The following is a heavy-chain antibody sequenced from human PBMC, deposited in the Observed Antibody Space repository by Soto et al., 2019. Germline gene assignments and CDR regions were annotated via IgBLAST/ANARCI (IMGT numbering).Heavy chain of an antibody. CDR3: ATDQTDSGGYSDY. J-gene: IGHJ4*02. D-gene: IGHD2-15*01. V-gene: IGHV3-33*01. CDR2: IWNDGSHA. CDR1: GFPFRSYG. Sequence: XVCLRLSCEGSGFPFRSYGIQWVRQAPGKGLEWLGLIWNDGSHAYYADSVKGRFTISRDNSKNTVFLQVSNLRAEDTAVYFCATDQTDSGGYSDYWGQGTLVTVSS.